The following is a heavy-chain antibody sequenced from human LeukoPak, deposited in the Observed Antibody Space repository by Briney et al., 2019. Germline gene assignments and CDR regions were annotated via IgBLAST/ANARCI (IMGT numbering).Heavy chain of an antibody. CDR2: IYYSGST. J-gene: IGHJ4*02. D-gene: IGHD6-13*01. CDR1: GGSISSYY. Sequence: PSETLSLTCTVSGGSISSYYWSWIRQPPGKGPEWIGYIYYSGSTNYNPSLKSRVTISVDTSKNQFSLKLSSVTAADTAVYYCARDRYSSSWFDYWGQGTLVTVSS. V-gene: IGHV4-59*01. CDR3: ARDRYSSSWFDY.